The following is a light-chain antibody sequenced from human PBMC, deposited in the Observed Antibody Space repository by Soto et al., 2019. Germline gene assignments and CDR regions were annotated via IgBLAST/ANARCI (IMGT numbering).Light chain of an antibody. J-gene: IGLJ2*01. CDR2: GNN. V-gene: IGLV6-57*02. CDR1: SGSIASNS. Sequence: NFMLTQPHSVSESPGKTVTISCTGSSGSIASNSVQWYQQRPGSAPTTVIYGNNQRPSGVPDRFSGSIDSSSNSASLTISGLQTEDEADYYCQSYDSSIVVFGGGTKLTVL. CDR3: QSYDSSIVV.